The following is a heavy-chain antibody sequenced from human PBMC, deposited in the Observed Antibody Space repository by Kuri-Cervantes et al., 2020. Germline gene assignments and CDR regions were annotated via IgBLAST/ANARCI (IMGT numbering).Heavy chain of an antibody. CDR1: GFTFSDYY. D-gene: IGHD3-10*01. Sequence: GESLKISCAASGFTFSDYYMSWIRQAPGKGLEWVSYISSSGSTIYYADAVKGRFTISRDNAKNSLYLQMNSLRAEDTAVYYCARGARGYYGSGSYARWYFDRWGRGTLVTVSS. CDR2: ISSSGSTI. CDR3: ARGARGYYGSGSYARWYFDR. J-gene: IGHJ2*01. V-gene: IGHV3-11*01.